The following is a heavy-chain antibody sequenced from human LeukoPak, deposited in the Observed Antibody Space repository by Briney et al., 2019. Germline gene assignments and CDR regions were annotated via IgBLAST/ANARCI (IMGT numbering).Heavy chain of an antibody. D-gene: IGHD2-2*01. CDR3: ARFSSGCSTASCYLDY. V-gene: IGHV4-59*11. CDR1: GGSITDHY. J-gene: IGHJ4*02. Sequence: SETLSLTCTVSGGSITDHYWSWIRQPPGKGLELTGHIHSTGNTFYKPSLKSRITISLDTSRNQFSLRLSSVTAADTAVYYCARFSSGCSTASCYLDYWGRGTLVTVSS. CDR2: IHSTGNT.